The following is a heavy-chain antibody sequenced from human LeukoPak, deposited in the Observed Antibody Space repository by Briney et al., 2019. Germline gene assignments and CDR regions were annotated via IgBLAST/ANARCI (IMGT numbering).Heavy chain of an antibody. D-gene: IGHD1-26*01. CDR1: GFTFSSYE. CDR3: ARINTGSYFDY. V-gene: IGHV3-48*03. CDR2: ISGSGNTI. J-gene: IGHJ4*02. Sequence: GGSLRLSCAASGFTFSSYEMNWVRQAPGKGLECVSYISGSGNTIYYADSVKGRFTISRDNAKNSLYLQMNSLRADDTAVYYCARINTGSYFDYWGQGTLVSVSS.